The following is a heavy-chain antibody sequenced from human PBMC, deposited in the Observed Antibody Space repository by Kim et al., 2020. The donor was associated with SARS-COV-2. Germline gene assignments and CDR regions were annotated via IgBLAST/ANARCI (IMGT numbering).Heavy chain of an antibody. Sequence: ASVKVSCKASGYTFARNALNWVRQVPGQGLEWMGWINTNTGNPMNAQRFTGRFVFSLDTSVSTAYLQISSLKAEDTAVYYCARGRELERRWGSPYFYTMDVWGQGTTVTVSS. CDR2: INTNTGNP. D-gene: IGHD3-16*01. J-gene: IGHJ6*02. CDR1: GYTFARNA. CDR3: ARGRELERRWGSPYFYTMDV. V-gene: IGHV7-4-1*02.